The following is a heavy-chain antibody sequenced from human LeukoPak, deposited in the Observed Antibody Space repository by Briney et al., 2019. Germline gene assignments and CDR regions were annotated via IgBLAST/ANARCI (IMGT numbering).Heavy chain of an antibody. V-gene: IGHV3-7*01. D-gene: IGHD4-11*01. CDR3: ARTETTVTTKNFDY. Sequence: ETLSLTCAVYGGSFSGYYWSWVRQAPGKGLEWVANIKQDGSEKYYVDSVKGRFTISRDNAKNSLYLQMNSLRAEDTAVYYCARTETTVTTKNFDYWGQGTLVTVSS. CDR1: GGSFSGYY. J-gene: IGHJ4*02. CDR2: IKQDGSEK.